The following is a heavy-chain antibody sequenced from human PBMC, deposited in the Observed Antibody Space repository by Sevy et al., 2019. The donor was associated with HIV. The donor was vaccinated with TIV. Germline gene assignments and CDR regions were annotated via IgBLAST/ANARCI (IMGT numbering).Heavy chain of an antibody. Sequence: SETLSLTCTVSGGSISSYYWSWIRQPPGKGLEWIGYTYYSGSTNYNPSLKSRVTISVDTSKNQFSLKLSSVTAADTAVYYCARESIAAAGTDVGYYYYMDVWGKGTTVTVSS. CDR2: TYYSGST. D-gene: IGHD6-13*01. CDR3: ARESIAAAGTDVGYYYYMDV. V-gene: IGHV4-59*01. CDR1: GGSISSYY. J-gene: IGHJ6*03.